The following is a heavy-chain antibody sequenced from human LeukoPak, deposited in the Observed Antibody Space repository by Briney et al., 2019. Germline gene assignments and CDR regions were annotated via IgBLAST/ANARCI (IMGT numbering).Heavy chain of an antibody. V-gene: IGHV4-61*02. CDR1: GGSISSGSYY. Sequence: SQTLSLTCTVSGGSISSGSYYWSWIRQPAGKGLEWIGRIYTSGSTNYNPSLKSRVTMSVDTSKSQFSLKLSSVTAADTAVYYCARQLVSGCFDYWGQGTLVTVSS. CDR3: ARQLVSGCFDY. D-gene: IGHD3-22*01. CDR2: IYTSGST. J-gene: IGHJ4*02.